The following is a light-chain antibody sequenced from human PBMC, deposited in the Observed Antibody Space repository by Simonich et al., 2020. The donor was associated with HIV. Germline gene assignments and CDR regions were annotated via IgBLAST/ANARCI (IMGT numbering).Light chain of an antibody. CDR1: QSVSNN. CDR3: QQYYSTPYT. J-gene: IGKJ2*01. CDR2: WAS. Sequence: EIVMTQSPATLSVSPGERATLSSRASQSVSNNLAWYQQKPGQPPKLLIYWASTRESGVPDRFSGSGSGTDFTLTISSLQAEDVAVYYCQQYYSTPYTFGQGTKLEIK. V-gene: IGKV4-1*01.